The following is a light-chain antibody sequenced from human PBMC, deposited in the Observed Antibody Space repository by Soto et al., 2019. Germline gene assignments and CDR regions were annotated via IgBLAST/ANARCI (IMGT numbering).Light chain of an antibody. V-gene: IGKV3-20*01. CDR1: QSVSSSY. J-gene: IGKJ2*01. CDR2: GAS. CDR3: QQYDDSLSSFT. Sequence: EIVLTQSPGTLSLSPGERATLSCRASQSVSSSYLAWYQQKPGQAPRLLIYGASYRATGIPDRCSGRGSRTYFTLTISRLDPEDFAVYYCQQYDDSLSSFTFGQGTKLEIK.